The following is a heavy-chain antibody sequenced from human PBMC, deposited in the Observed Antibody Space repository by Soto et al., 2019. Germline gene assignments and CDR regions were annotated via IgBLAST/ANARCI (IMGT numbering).Heavy chain of an antibody. J-gene: IGHJ4*02. CDR1: GFTFSSYG. CDR2: ISYDGSNK. D-gene: IGHD3-22*01. CDR3: AKAGDYYDSSGYYLGDYFDY. V-gene: IGHV3-30*18. Sequence: QVQLVESGGGVVQPGRSLRLSCAASGFTFSSYGMHWVRQAPAKGLEWVAVISYDGSNKYYADSVKGRFTISRDNSKNTLYLQMNSLRAEDTAVYYCAKAGDYYDSSGYYLGDYFDYWGQGTLVTVSS.